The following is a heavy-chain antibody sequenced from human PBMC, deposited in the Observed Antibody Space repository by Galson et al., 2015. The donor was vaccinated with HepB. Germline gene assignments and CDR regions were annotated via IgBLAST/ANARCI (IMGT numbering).Heavy chain of an antibody. D-gene: IGHD6-13*01. V-gene: IGHV6-1*01. J-gene: IGHJ4*02. CDR2: TYFRSKWYN. Sequence: CAISGDSVSSDSGAWSWIRQSPSRGLEWLGRTYFRSKWYNDYAISVRGRITINPDTSKNQFSLQLNSVTPEDTAVYYCARDGDPGDSSWWYSYFDSWGQGTLVTVSS. CDR3: ARDGDPGDSSWWYSYFDS. CDR1: GDSVSSDSGA.